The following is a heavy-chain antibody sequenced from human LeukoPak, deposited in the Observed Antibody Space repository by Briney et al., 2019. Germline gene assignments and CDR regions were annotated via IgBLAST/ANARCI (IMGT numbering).Heavy chain of an antibody. J-gene: IGHJ4*02. V-gene: IGHV1-69*13. D-gene: IGHD3-22*01. CDR3: ARDPFPAYDSSGYYED. CDR1: GGTFSSYA. Sequence: SVKVACKASGGTFSSYAINWVRQAPGQGLEWMGGIIPIFGTANYAQKFRGRVTITADESTSTAYMELSSLRSEDTAVYYCARDPFPAYDSSGYYEDWGQGTLVTVSS. CDR2: IIPIFGTA.